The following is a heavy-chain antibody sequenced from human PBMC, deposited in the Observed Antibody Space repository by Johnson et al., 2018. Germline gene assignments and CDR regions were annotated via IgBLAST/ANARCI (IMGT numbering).Heavy chain of an antibody. CDR2: IIPIFGTA. CDR3: ARDRYYYDSSGYYDAFDI. D-gene: IGHD3-22*01. CDR1: GGTFSTYT. Sequence: QVQLVESGAEVKKPGSSVKVSCKASGGTFSTYTINWVRQAPGQGLEWMGGIIPIFGTANYAQKFHGRVTITADESTSTAYMELSSLRSEDTAVYYCARDRYYYDSSGYYDAFDIWGQGTMVTVSS. J-gene: IGHJ3*02. V-gene: IGHV1-69*01.